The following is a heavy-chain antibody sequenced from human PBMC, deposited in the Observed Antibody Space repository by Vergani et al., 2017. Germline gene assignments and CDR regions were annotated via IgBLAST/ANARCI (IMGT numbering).Heavy chain of an antibody. CDR1: GFTFSSYS. V-gene: IGHV3-48*01. D-gene: IGHD6-19*01. J-gene: IGHJ6*02. CDR3: ARDNVAVAAYYYYGMDV. CDR2: ISSSSSTI. Sequence: VQLVESGGGEVQPGRSLRLSCAASGFTFSSYSMNWVRQAPGKGLEWVSYISSSSSTIYYADSVKGRFTISRDNAKNSLYLQMNSLRAEDTAVYYCARDNVAVAAYYYYGMDVWGQGTTVTVSS.